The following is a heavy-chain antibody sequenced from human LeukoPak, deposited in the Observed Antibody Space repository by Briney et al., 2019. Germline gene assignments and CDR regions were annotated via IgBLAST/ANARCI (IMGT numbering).Heavy chain of an antibody. CDR3: AQEGYVWGSYRQFDY. CDR2: IIPIFGTA. D-gene: IGHD3-16*02. Sequence: SVKVSCKASGGTFSSYAISWVRQAPGQGLEWMGGIIPIFGTANYAQKFQGRVTITADESTSTAYMELSSLRSDDTAVYYCAQEGYVWGSYRQFDYWGQGTLVTVSS. J-gene: IGHJ4*02. V-gene: IGHV1-69*13. CDR1: GGTFSSYA.